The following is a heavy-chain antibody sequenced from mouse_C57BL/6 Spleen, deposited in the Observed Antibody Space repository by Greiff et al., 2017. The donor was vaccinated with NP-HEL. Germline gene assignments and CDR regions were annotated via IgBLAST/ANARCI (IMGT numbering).Heavy chain of an antibody. J-gene: IGHJ1*03. CDR2: IHPSDSDT. V-gene: IGHV1-74*01. CDR3: ARSYYYGSSYWYFDV. Sequence: VQLQQPGAELVKPGASVKVSCKASGYTFTSYWMHWVKQRPGQGLEWIGRIHPSDSDTNYNEKFKGKATLTADKSSSTAYMELRSLTSEDSAVYFCARSYYYGSSYWYFDVWGTGTTVTVSS. CDR1: GYTFTSYW. D-gene: IGHD1-1*01.